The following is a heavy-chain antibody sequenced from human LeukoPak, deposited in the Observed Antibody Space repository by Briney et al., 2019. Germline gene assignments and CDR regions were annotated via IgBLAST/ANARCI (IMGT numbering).Heavy chain of an antibody. J-gene: IGHJ4*02. D-gene: IGHD2-15*01. CDR2: ISYDGSNK. CDR1: GFTFSNYA. V-gene: IGHV3-30-3*01. CDR3: TRGGGRYCSGGTCYDMDY. Sequence: GGSLRLSCAASGFTFSNYAIHWVRQAPGKGLEWVAVISYDGSNKYYADSVKGRFTISRDNSENTVYLQMDSLRAEDTAVYYCTRGGGRYCSGGTCYDMDYWGQGILVTVSS.